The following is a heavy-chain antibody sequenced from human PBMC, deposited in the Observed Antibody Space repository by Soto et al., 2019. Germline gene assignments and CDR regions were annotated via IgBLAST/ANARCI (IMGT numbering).Heavy chain of an antibody. Sequence: QVQLVQSGAEVKKPGASVKVSCKASGYTSTSYGISWVRQAPGQGLEWLGWISPSNGYTSYAQKLQGRVSVTTDTSTSTVYMDLRSLRSDDTAVYYCARHHITMVRGDLDYWGQGTLVTVSS. CDR2: ISPSNGYT. V-gene: IGHV1-18*01. CDR1: GYTSTSYG. J-gene: IGHJ4*02. CDR3: ARHHITMVRGDLDY. D-gene: IGHD3-10*01.